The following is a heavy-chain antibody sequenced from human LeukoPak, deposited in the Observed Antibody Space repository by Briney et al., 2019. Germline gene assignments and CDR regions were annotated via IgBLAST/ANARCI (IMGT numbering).Heavy chain of an antibody. CDR2: INHSGST. CDR3: ARGREQKVGSSWYETQYYFDY. D-gene: IGHD6-13*01. CDR1: GGSFSGYY. V-gene: IGHV4-34*01. Sequence: MPSETLSLTCAVYGGSFSGYYWGWIRQPPGKGLEWIGEINHSGSTNYNPSLKSRVTISVDTSKNQFSLKLSSVTAADTAVYYCARGREQKVGSSWYETQYYFDYWGQGTLVTVSS. J-gene: IGHJ4*02.